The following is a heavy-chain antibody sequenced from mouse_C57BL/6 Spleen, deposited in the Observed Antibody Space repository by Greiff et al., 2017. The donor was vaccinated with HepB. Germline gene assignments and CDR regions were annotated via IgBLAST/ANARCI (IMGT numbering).Heavy chain of an antibody. Sequence: VQLQQPGAELVKPGASVKMSCKASGYTFTSYWITWVKQRPGQGLEWIGDIYPGSGSTNYNEKFKSKATLTVDTSSSTAYMQLSSLTSEDSAVYYCARGGGAYYSSWFAYWGQGTLVTVSA. J-gene: IGHJ3*01. V-gene: IGHV1-55*01. CDR1: GYTFTSYW. CDR2: IYPGSGST. D-gene: IGHD2-12*01. CDR3: ARGGGAYYSSWFAY.